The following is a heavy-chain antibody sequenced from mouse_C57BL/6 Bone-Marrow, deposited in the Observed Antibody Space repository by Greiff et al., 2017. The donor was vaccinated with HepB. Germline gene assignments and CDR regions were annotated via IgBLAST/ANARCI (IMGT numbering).Heavy chain of an antibody. CDR3: AREDVSFAY. CDR2: ISGGGGNT. CDR1: GFTFSSYT. Sequence: DVHLVESGGGLVKPGGSLKLSCAASGFTFSSYTMSWVRQTPEKRLEWVATISGGGGNTYYPDSVKGRFTISRDNAKNTLYLQMSSLRSEDTALYYCAREDVSFAYWGQGTLVTVSA. J-gene: IGHJ3*01. V-gene: IGHV5-9*01.